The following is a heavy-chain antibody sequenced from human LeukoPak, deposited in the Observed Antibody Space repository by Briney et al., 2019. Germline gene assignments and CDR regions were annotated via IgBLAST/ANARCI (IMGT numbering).Heavy chain of an antibody. J-gene: IGHJ4*02. CDR2: ISSSGSYI. D-gene: IGHD4-17*01. V-gene: IGHV3-21*01. CDR1: GSTFSSYS. CDR3: AKEDYDLSYFDF. Sequence: GGSLRLSCAASGSTFSSYSMNWVRQAPGKGLEWVSSISSSGSYIYYADSVKGRFTISRDNAKNSLYLQMNSLRAEDTAVYYCAKEDYDLSYFDFWGQGTLVTVSS.